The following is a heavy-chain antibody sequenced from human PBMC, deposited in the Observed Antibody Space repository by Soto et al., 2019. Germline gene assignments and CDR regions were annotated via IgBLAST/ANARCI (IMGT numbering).Heavy chain of an antibody. Sequence: GGSLRLSCAASAFSFSTYWMSWVRQAPGKGLEWVANINQDGSQIYYVDSVKGRFTISRDNAKNSVFLQMNSLRAEDTAVYYCVRRDITGGWGDYWGQGTLVTVSS. V-gene: IGHV3-7*01. CDR2: INQDGSQI. CDR3: VRRDITGGWGDY. J-gene: IGHJ4*02. CDR1: AFSFSTYW. D-gene: IGHD1-20*01.